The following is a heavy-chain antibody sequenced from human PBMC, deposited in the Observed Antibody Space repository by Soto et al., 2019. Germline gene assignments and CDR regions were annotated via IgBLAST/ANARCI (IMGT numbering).Heavy chain of an antibody. CDR1: GFTFSSYA. Sequence: QVQLVESGGGVVQPGRSLRLSCAASGFTFSSYAMHWVRQAPGKGLEWVAVISYDGSNKYYADSVKGRFTISRDNSKNTLYLQMNSLRSEDTAVYYCARAESVEVVAAHLDYWGQGTLVTVSS. J-gene: IGHJ4*02. D-gene: IGHD2-15*01. CDR3: ARAESVEVVAAHLDY. V-gene: IGHV3-30-3*01. CDR2: ISYDGSNK.